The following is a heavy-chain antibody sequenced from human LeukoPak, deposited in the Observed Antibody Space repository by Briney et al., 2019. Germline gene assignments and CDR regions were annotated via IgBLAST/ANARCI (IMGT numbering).Heavy chain of an antibody. V-gene: IGHV3-53*01. CDR1: GFTVSSNY. J-gene: IGHJ4*02. D-gene: IGHD3-16*01. CDR3: ARERYDYIWGSYSH. CDR2: IYSGGST. Sequence: PGGSLRLSCAASGFTVSSNYMSWVRQAPGMGLEWVSVIYSGGSTYYADSVKGRFTISRDNSKNTLYLQMNSLRAEDTAVYYCARERYDYIWGSYSHRGQGTLVTVSS.